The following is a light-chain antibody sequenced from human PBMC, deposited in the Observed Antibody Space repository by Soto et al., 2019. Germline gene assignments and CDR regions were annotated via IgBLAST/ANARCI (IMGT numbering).Light chain of an antibody. Sequence: QSALAQPASVSGSPGHSITISCTGTSSDVGGYNYVSWFQQHPGKAPKLIIYEVINRPSGVSDRFSGSKFGNTASLTISGLQADDEADYYCSAYTSSSTRVFGGGTKLTVL. V-gene: IGLV2-14*01. CDR3: SAYTSSSTRV. CDR2: EVI. CDR1: SSDVGGYNY. J-gene: IGLJ3*02.